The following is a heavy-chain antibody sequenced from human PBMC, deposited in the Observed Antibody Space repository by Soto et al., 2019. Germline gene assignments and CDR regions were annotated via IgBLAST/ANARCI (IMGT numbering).Heavy chain of an antibody. J-gene: IGHJ4*02. D-gene: IGHD4-17*01. CDR3: AVETTVKPLAY. CDR2: ISSSSSYI. V-gene: IGHV3-21*01. Sequence: LRLSCAASGFTFSSYSMNWVRQAPGKGLEWVSSISSSSSYIYYADSVKGRFTISRDNAKNSLYLQMNSLRAEDTAVYYCAVETTVKPLAYWGQGTLVTVSS. CDR1: GFTFSSYS.